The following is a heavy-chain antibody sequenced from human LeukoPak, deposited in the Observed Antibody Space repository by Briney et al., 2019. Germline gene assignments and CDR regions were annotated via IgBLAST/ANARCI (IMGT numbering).Heavy chain of an antibody. CDR1: GGSINSYY. J-gene: IGHJ4*02. V-gene: IGHV4-4*07. D-gene: IGHD3-22*01. Sequence: PSETLSLTCTVSGGSINSYYWSWIRQPAGKGLEWIGRIYTSGSTNYNPSLKSRVTMSVDTSKNQFSLKLSSVTAADTAVYYCARAPYYYDSSGIPYYFDYWGQGTLVTVSS. CDR3: ARAPYYYDSSGIPYYFDY. CDR2: IYTSGST.